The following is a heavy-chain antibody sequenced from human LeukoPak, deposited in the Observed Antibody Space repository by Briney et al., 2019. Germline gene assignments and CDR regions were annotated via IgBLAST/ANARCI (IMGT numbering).Heavy chain of an antibody. CDR1: GFTFSSYA. CDR2: ISYDGSNK. J-gene: IGHJ4*02. D-gene: IGHD2-8*01. V-gene: IGHV3-30-3*01. Sequence: GGSLRLSCAASGFTFSSYAMHWVRQAPGEGLEWVAVISYDGSNKYYADSVKGRFTISRDNSKNTLYLQMNSLRAEDTAVYYCARDNGPSSFDYWGQGTLVTVSS. CDR3: ARDNGPSSFDY.